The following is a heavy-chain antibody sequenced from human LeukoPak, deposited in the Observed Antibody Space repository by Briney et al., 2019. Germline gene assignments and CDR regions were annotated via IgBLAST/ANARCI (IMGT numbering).Heavy chain of an antibody. CDR3: ARDWYGSGEFDY. V-gene: IGHV3-21*01. Sequence: GGSLRLSCAASGFTFSSYSMNWVRQAPGKGLEWVSSISSSSSYIYYADSVKGRFTISRDNAKNSLYLQMNSLRAEDTAVYYCARDWYGSGEFDYWGQGTLVTVSS. J-gene: IGHJ4*02. CDR2: ISSSSSYI. CDR1: GFTFSSYS. D-gene: IGHD3-10*01.